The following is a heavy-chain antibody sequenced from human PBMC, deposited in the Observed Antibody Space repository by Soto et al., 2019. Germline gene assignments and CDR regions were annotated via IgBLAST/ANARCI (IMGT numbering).Heavy chain of an antibody. CDR3: AKDRQGMDV. Sequence: QVQLVESGGGVVQPARSLRLSCAASGFPFSSYGMHWVRQAPGKGLEWVAFISYDGSTQYYVDSVKGRFTISRDNSKNTLYLQMNSLRVADTALYYCAKDRQGMDVWGQGTTVIGSS. V-gene: IGHV3-30*18. J-gene: IGHJ6*02. CDR1: GFPFSSYG. CDR2: ISYDGSTQ.